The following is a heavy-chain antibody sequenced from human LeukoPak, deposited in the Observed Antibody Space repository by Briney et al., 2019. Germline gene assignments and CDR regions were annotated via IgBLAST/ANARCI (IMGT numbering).Heavy chain of an antibody. Sequence: GGSLRLSCAASGFSLSSYAMSWVRQAPGKGLEWVAVISYDGSNKYYADSVKGRFTISRDNSKNTLYLQMNSLRAEDTAVYYCARDVATISNWFDPWGQGTLVTVSS. CDR2: ISYDGSNK. V-gene: IGHV3-30*04. CDR1: GFSLSSYA. D-gene: IGHD5-24*01. J-gene: IGHJ5*02. CDR3: ARDVATISNWFDP.